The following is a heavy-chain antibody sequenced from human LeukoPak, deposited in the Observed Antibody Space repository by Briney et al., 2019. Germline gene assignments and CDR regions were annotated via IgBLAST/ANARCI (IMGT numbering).Heavy chain of an antibody. CDR1: GYTFTGYY. CDR2: INSNNGGT. CDR3: ARFSSGWSFDY. Sequence: ASVKVSCKASGYTFTGYYIHWVRQAPGQGLEWMGWINSNNGGTNYAQKFQGRVTMTRDTSINTAYMELSRLRSDDTAVYYCARFSSGWSFDYWGQGTLVTVSS. D-gene: IGHD6-19*01. J-gene: IGHJ4*02. V-gene: IGHV1-2*02.